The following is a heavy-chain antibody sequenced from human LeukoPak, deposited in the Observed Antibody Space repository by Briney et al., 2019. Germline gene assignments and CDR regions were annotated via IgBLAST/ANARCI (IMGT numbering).Heavy chain of an antibody. CDR3: ARAYGDYSPIDY. J-gene: IGHJ4*02. D-gene: IGHD4-17*01. CDR1: GGSISSYY. Sequence: KPSETLSLTCTVSGGSISSYYWSWIRQPPGKGLEWIGYIYYSGSTNYNPSLKSRVTISVDTSKNQFSLKLSSVTAADTAVYYCARAYGDYSPIDYWGQGTLVTVSS. V-gene: IGHV4-59*01. CDR2: IYYSGST.